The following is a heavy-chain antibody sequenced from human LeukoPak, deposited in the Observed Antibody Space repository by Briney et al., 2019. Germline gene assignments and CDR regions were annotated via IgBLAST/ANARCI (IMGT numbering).Heavy chain of an antibody. D-gene: IGHD3-10*01. CDR2: INPSGGST. CDR1: GYTFTSYG. Sequence: GASVKVSCKASGYTFTSYGISWVRQAPGQGLEWMGIINPSGGSTSYAQKFQGRVTMTRDTSTSTVCMELSSLRSEDTAVYYCARAQAQAYGSGSYYIPVISGSDYWGQGTLVTVSS. V-gene: IGHV1-46*01. J-gene: IGHJ4*02. CDR3: ARAQAQAYGSGSYYIPVISGSDY.